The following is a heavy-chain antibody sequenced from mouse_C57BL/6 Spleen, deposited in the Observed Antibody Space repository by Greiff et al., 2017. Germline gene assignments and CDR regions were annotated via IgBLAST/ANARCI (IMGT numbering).Heavy chain of an antibody. J-gene: IGHJ3*01. D-gene: IGHD1-1*01. CDR3: ARKDYYDGFAD. CDR1: GYSFTDYN. CDR2: INPNYGTT. V-gene: IGHV1-39*01. Sequence: VQLKESGPELVKPGASVKISCKASGYSFTDYNMNWVKQSTGKSLEWIGEINPNYGTTSYNQKFKGKATLAVDQSSSTAYMQLNSLTSEDSAVYYCARKDYYDGFADWGQGTPVTVSA.